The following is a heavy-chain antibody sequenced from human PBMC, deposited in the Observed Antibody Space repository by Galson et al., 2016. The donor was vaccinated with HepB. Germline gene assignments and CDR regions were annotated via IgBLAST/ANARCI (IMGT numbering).Heavy chain of an antibody. J-gene: IGHJ4*02. CDR3: ARDPLRYYGSGSYPQY. CDR1: GFTFSSYS. Sequence: SLRLSCAASGFTFSSYSMNWLRQAPGKGLEWVSYISATSGDIYYADSMKGRFTISRDNARSSLYLQMNSLRAEDTAVYYCARDPLRYYGSGSYPQYWGLGTLVTVSS. CDR2: ISATSGDI. V-gene: IGHV3-21*01. D-gene: IGHD3-10*01.